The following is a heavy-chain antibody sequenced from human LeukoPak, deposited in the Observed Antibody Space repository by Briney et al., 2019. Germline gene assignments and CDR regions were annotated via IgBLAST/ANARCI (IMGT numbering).Heavy chain of an antibody. CDR2: MSSSGNTT. CDR3: AKGISGSFDY. Sequence: GGSLRLSCAASGFTFSHYAIYWVRQAPGKGLEWVSGMSSSGNTTYYADSVKGRFTMSRDNSKNTPYLQMDSLRAEDTAVYYCAKGISGSFDYWGQGTLVTVSS. CDR1: GFTFSHYA. J-gene: IGHJ4*02. V-gene: IGHV3-23*01. D-gene: IGHD6-19*01.